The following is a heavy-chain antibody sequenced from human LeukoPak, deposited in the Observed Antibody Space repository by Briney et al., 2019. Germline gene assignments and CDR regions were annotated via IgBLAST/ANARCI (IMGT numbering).Heavy chain of an antibody. CDR2: ISSSGSTI. CDR1: GFTFSSYE. J-gene: IGHJ4*02. CDR3: ARLKLLWSNYFDY. D-gene: IGHD2-2*01. Sequence: PGGSLRLSCVASGFTFSSYEMNWVRQAPGKGLEWVSYISSSGSTIYYADSVKGRFTISRDNAKNSLYLQMNSLRAEDTAVYYCARLKLLWSNYFDYWGQGTLVTVSS. V-gene: IGHV3-48*03.